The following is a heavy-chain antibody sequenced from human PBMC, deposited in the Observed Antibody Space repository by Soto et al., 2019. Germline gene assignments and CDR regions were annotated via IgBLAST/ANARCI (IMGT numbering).Heavy chain of an antibody. Sequence: SETLSLTCTVSGGSISGYYWSWIRQPPGKGLQWIGYIYSSGSTNYNPSLKSRVTISVDTSKNQFSLNLSSVTAADTAVYFCARRYGGNVDYWGQGTLVTVSS. V-gene: IGHV4-59*08. J-gene: IGHJ4*02. D-gene: IGHD5-12*01. CDR3: ARRYGGNVDY. CDR2: IYSSGST. CDR1: GGSISGYY.